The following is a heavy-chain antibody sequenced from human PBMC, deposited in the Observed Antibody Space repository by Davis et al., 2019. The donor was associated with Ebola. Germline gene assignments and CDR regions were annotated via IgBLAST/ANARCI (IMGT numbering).Heavy chain of an antibody. J-gene: IGHJ6*02. D-gene: IGHD3-10*01. Sequence: GSLRLSCAVYGGSFSGYYWSWIRQPPGKGLEWIGYLYYSGSTNYNPSLKSRVTISVDTSKNQFSLKLSSVTAADTAVYYCARDSTTYYYGSGSYSYYGMDVWGQGTTVTVSS. CDR3: ARDSTTYYYGSGSYSYYGMDV. CDR2: LYYSGST. CDR1: GGSFSGYY. V-gene: IGHV4-59*01.